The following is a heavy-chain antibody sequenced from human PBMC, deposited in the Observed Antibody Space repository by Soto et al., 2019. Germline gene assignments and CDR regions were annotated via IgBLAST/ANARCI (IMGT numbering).Heavy chain of an antibody. CDR3: AREPAIAAGVGGMDV. J-gene: IGHJ6*02. CDR2: IFSSGST. CDR1: GGSINTFY. V-gene: IGHV4-4*07. Sequence: SETLSLTCTVSGGSINTFYWSWVRQPAGKGLEWIGRIFSSGSTSFNPSLESRVAMSVDTSKNHFSLNLSSVTAADMAVYYCAREPAIAAGVGGMDVWGQGTTVTVS. D-gene: IGHD6-13*01.